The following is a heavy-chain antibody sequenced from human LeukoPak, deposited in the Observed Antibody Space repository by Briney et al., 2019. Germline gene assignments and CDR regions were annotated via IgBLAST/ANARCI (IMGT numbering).Heavy chain of an antibody. V-gene: IGHV3-11*01. Sequence: GSLRLSCAASGFTFSNYYISWIRQAPGKGLEWVSYISSSGSTIYYADSVKGRFTISRDNAKNSLYLQMNSLRAEDTAVYYCARFVPNAGGNFDYWGQGTLVTVSS. CDR2: ISSSGSTI. D-gene: IGHD2-15*01. CDR1: GFTFSNYY. J-gene: IGHJ4*02. CDR3: ARFVPNAGGNFDY.